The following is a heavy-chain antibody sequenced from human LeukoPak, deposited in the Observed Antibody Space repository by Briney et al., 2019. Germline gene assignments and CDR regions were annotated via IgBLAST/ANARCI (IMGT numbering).Heavy chain of an antibody. D-gene: IGHD1-26*01. Sequence: PGRSLRLSCAASGFTFSSYGMHWVRQAPGKGLEWVAVIWCDGSNKYYADSVKGRFTISRDNSKNTLYLQMNSLRAEDTAVYYCARGGMGQGFYYGMDVWGKGTTVTVSS. CDR3: ARGGMGQGFYYGMDV. CDR2: IWCDGSNK. V-gene: IGHV3-33*01. CDR1: GFTFSSYG. J-gene: IGHJ6*04.